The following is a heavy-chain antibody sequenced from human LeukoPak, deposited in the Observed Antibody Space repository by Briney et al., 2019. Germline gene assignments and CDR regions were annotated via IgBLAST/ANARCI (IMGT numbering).Heavy chain of an antibody. D-gene: IGHD6-13*01. CDR3: ARESYSSSSST. V-gene: IGHV4-39*07. Sequence: PSETLSLTCTVSGGSISSSSYYWGWIRQPPGKGLEWIGSIYYSGSTYYNPSLKSRVTISVDTSKNQFSLKLSSVTAADTAVYYCARESYSSSSSTWGQGTLVTVSS. CDR1: GGSISSSSYY. J-gene: IGHJ4*02. CDR2: IYYSGST.